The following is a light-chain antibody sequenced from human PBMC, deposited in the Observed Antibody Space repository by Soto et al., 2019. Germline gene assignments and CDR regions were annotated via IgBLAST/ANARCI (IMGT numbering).Light chain of an antibody. CDR3: QQRSNWPPFA. CDR2: DAS. CDR1: QSVSSY. J-gene: IGKJ3*01. Sequence: EIVLTQSPATLSLSPGERATLSCRASQSVSSYLAWYQQKPGQAPRLLIYDASNRATGIPARFSGSGSGTDFTLTISGLEPEDFAVYYCQQRSNWPPFAFGPWTKVDIK. V-gene: IGKV3-11*01.